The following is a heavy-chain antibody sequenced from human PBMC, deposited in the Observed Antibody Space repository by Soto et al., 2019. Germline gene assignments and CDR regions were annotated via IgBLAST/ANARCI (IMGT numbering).Heavy chain of an antibody. Sequence: GESLKISCKGSGYSFTSYWISWVRQMPGKGLEWMGRIDPSDSYTNYSPSFQGHVTISADKSISTAYLQWSSLKASDTAMYYCARFTVAHNYYYYGMDVWGQGTTVTVSS. V-gene: IGHV5-10-1*01. CDR3: ARFTVAHNYYYYGMDV. CDR1: GYSFTSYW. D-gene: IGHD6-19*01. CDR2: IDPSDSYT. J-gene: IGHJ6*02.